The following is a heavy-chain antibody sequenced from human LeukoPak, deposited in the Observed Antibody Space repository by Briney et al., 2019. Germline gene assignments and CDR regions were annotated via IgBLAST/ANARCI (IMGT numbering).Heavy chain of an antibody. V-gene: IGHV3-13*01. Sequence: GGSLRLSCAASGFAFSTSDMHWVRQAAGQGLEWVSGIGKAGDTYYLDSVRGRFTIFRENDENSVYLQMNNLRAGDTAVYYCARGDYMGFDPWGQGTLVAVSS. CDR3: ARGDYMGFDP. CDR2: IGKAGDT. J-gene: IGHJ5*02. CDR1: GFAFSTSD. D-gene: IGHD4-11*01.